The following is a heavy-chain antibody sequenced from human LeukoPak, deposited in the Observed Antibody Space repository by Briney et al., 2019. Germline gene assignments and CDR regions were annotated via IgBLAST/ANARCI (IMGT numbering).Heavy chain of an antibody. D-gene: IGHD6-13*01. CDR3: ARDLIAAAGYYYYGMDV. V-gene: IGHV3-21*01. J-gene: IGHJ6*02. Sequence: GSLRLSCAASGFTFSSYSMNWVRQAPGKGLEWVSSISSSSSYIYYADSVKGRFTISRDSAKNSLYLQMNSLRAEDTAVYYRARDLIAAAGYYYYGMDVWGQGTTVTVSS. CDR1: GFTFSSYS. CDR2: ISSSSSYI.